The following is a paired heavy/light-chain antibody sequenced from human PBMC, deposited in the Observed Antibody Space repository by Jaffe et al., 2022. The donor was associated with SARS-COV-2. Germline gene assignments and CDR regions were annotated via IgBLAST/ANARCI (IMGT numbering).Light chain of an antibody. Sequence: QSALTQPASVAGSPGQSITISCTGTSSDVGGYRYVSWYQQYPGKAPKLVIYEVTNRPSGVPDRFSGSKSGNTASLTISGLQAEDEADYYCSSYSSSTTLVFGGGTKLTVL. CDR3: SSYSSSTTLV. CDR2: EVT. V-gene: IGLV2-14*01. CDR1: SSDVGGYRY. J-gene: IGLJ3*02.
Heavy chain of an antibody. CDR2: INSDGRST. Sequence: EVQVVESGGGLVQPGGSLRLSCAASGFSFSNYWMHWVRQAPGKGLVWVSRINSDGRSTTYADSVTGRFTISRDNAKNTLYLQMHSLRVDDTAVYYCARDSGGYYHPQLDYWGQGTVVTVPS. D-gene: IGHD3-22*01. CDR1: GFSFSNYW. J-gene: IGHJ4*02. CDR3: ARDSGGYYHPQLDY. V-gene: IGHV3-74*01.